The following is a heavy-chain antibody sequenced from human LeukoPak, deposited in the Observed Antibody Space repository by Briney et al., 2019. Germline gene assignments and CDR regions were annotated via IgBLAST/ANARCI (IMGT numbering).Heavy chain of an antibody. CDR1: GYTFTGYY. J-gene: IGHJ4*02. CDR2: INPNRGGT. D-gene: IGHD2-15*01. Sequence: GASVKVSFKASGYTFTGYYLHWVRQAPGQGLEWMGRINPNRGGTNYAQKFQGGVTMNRDTSISTDYMELSRLTSDQTAGYYCARDRVRFGGGNLQYWGQGTLVTVSS. V-gene: IGHV1-2*06. CDR3: ARDRVRFGGGNLQY.